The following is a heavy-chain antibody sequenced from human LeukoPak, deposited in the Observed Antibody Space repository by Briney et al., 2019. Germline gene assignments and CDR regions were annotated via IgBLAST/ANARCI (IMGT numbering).Heavy chain of an antibody. J-gene: IGHJ4*02. D-gene: IGHD1-7*01. CDR2: ISGSGGST. Sequence: GSLRLSCAASGFTFSSYAMSWVRQAPGKGLEWVSSISGSGGSTYYADSVKGRFTISRDNSKNTLYLQMNSLRGEDTAVYYCAKDREGTIADYFDYWGQGTLVTVSS. CDR1: GFTFSSYA. V-gene: IGHV3-23*01. CDR3: AKDREGTIADYFDY.